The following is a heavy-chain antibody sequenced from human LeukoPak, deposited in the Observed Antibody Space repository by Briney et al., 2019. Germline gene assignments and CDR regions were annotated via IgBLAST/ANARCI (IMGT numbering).Heavy chain of an antibody. CDR3: ARHFDPPPAYFDS. J-gene: IGHJ4*02. V-gene: IGHV4-39*01. CDR2: IYSGGMT. Sequence: SETLSLTCTVTGGSISSGDYYWSWLRQPPGKGLEWIASIYSGGMTFYSPSLKSRLTIPADTARNHFSLRLSSVTAADTALSFCARHFDPPPAYFDSWGKGSLVTVSS. CDR1: GGSISSGDYY.